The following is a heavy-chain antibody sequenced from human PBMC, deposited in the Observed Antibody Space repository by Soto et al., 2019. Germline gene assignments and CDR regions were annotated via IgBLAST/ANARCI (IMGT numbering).Heavy chain of an antibody. Sequence: SETLSLTCTVTGGSMTSGDQYWTWIRHRPGEGLEWFGYINHRGSLYYNPSLKSRVSMSVDTSKNQFSLNLSSVTGTGTAVYYCARELPQRQGRNMDVWGQGTTVTVSS. V-gene: IGHV4-31*03. CDR2: INHRGSL. J-gene: IGHJ6*02. CDR1: GGSMTSGDQY. CDR3: ARELPQRQGRNMDV. D-gene: IGHD1-1*01.